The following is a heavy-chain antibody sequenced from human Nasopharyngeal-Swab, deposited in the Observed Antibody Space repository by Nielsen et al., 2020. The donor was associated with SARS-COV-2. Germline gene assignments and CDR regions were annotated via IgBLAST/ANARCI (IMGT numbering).Heavy chain of an antibody. J-gene: IGHJ4*02. CDR3: ATVGVGY. CDR1: GFTFSSSW. D-gene: IGHD4-23*01. Sequence: GESLKISCAASGFTFSSSWMQWVRQAPGKGLAWVLRINRDGSTITYADSVKGRFTISRDNAKNTLYLQMNSLRAEDTAVYYCATVGVGYWGQGTLVTVSS. CDR2: INRDGSTI. V-gene: IGHV3-74*01.